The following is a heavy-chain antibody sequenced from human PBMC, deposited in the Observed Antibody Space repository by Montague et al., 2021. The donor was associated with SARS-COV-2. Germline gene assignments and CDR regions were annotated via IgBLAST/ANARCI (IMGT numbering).Heavy chain of an antibody. Sequence: CAISGDSASINDATWHWIRQSPSRGLEWLGRTYYRSRWSNDYAVSVRSRIIINPDTSTNQFSLQLSSVTPEDTAVYFCARERWAVGVSFDYWGQGTLVTVSS. J-gene: IGHJ4*02. V-gene: IGHV6-1*01. CDR2: TYYRSRWSN. CDR3: ARERWAVGVSFDY. CDR1: GDSASINDAT. D-gene: IGHD1-26*01.